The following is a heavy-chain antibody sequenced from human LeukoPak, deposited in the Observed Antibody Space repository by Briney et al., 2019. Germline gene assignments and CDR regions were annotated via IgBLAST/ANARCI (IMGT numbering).Heavy chain of an antibody. D-gene: IGHD2-15*01. V-gene: IGHV1-24*01. CDR3: ATAGYCSGGSCYSGWFDP. Sequence: ASVKVSCKVSGYTLTELSIHWVRQAPGKGLEWMGGFDPEDGETIYAQKFQGRVTMTEDTSTDTAYMELSSLRSEDTAVYYCATAGYCSGGSCYSGWFDPWGQGTLVTVSS. CDR1: GYTLTELS. J-gene: IGHJ5*02. CDR2: FDPEDGET.